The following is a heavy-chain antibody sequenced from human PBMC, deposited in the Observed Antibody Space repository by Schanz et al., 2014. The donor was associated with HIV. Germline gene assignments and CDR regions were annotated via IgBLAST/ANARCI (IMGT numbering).Heavy chain of an antibody. J-gene: IGHJ4*02. CDR3: AAGLIRYFFDY. CDR2: VYIGDST. V-gene: IGHV3-NL1*01. D-gene: IGHD2-21*01. CDR1: EFIFSSYG. Sequence: QVQVVESGGGVVQPGRSLRLSCAASEFIFSSYGIHWVRQAPGKGLEWVSVVYIGDSTFYANSVKGRFTISRDDSKNTLYLQMNSLRAEDTAMYYCAAGLIRYFFDYWGQGTLVTVSS.